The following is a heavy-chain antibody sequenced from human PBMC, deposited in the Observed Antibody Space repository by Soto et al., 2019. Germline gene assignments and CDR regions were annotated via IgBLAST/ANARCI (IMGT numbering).Heavy chain of an antibody. D-gene: IGHD1-1*01. Sequence: GASVKVSCKASGYTFTSYAMHWVRQAPGQRLEWMGWINAGNGNTKYSQKFQGRVTITRDTSASTAYMELSSLRSEDTAVYYCARHDNMTLGSQYLDSWGPGTLVTVSS. CDR2: INAGNGNT. J-gene: IGHJ4*02. CDR3: ARHDNMTLGSQYLDS. CDR1: GYTFTSYA. V-gene: IGHV1-3*01.